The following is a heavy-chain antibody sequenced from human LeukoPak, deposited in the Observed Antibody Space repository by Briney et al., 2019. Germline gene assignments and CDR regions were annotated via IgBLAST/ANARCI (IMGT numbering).Heavy chain of an antibody. CDR1: GFSFTNYA. J-gene: IGHJ5*02. CDR2: ITRNPDKT. V-gene: IGHV3-23*01. D-gene: IGHD3-10*01. Sequence: GGSLRLSCDASGFSFTNYAMSWVRQAPGKGLEWVSAITRNPDKTYYADSGKGRFTVSRDDSKNGLYLQMDSLSAEDTVIYYCAVRIGDRYAWRFDPWGQGTLVTVSS. CDR3: AVRIGDRYAWRFDP.